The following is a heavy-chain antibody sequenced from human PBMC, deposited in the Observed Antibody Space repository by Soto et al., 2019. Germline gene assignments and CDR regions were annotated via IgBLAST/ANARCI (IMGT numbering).Heavy chain of an antibody. CDR1: GFTFSSYS. V-gene: IGHV3-21*01. J-gene: IGHJ4*02. CDR3: ARDLSIAARPFDY. Sequence: EVQLVESGGGLVKPGGSLRLSCAASGFTFSSYSMNWVRQAPGKGLEWVSSISSSSSYIYYADSVKGRFTISRDNAKNSLYLQMNSLRAEDTAVYYYARDLSIAARPFDYWGQGTLVTVSS. D-gene: IGHD6-6*01. CDR2: ISSSSSYI.